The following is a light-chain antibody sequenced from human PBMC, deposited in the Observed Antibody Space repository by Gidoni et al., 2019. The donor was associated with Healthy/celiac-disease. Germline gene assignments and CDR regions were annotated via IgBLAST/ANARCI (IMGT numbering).Light chain of an antibody. CDR3: QVWDSSSDHPGV. J-gene: IGLJ3*02. V-gene: IGLV3-21*04. CDR2: YDS. Sequence: SYVLTQPPSVSVAPGKTARITCGGNNIGSKSVHWYQQKPGQAPVLVIYYDSDRPSGIPERFSGSNSGNTATLTIIRVEAGDEADYYCQVWDSSSDHPGVFGGGTKLTVL. CDR1: NIGSKS.